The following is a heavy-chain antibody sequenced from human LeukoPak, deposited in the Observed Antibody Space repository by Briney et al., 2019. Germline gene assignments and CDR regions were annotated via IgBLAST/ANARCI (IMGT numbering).Heavy chain of an antibody. V-gene: IGHV3-74*01. D-gene: IGHD3-3*01. CDR1: GFTFTNYW. CDR3: AGGPGFLIDC. CDR2: MNSDGTSI. J-gene: IGHJ4*02. Sequence: PGGSLRLSCVVSGFTFTNYWMQWVRQVPGKGLVWVARMNSDGTSIIHADSVKGRLTISRDNAKNLLYLQMNSLRVEDTAVYYCAGGPGFLIDCWGQGTLVTVSS.